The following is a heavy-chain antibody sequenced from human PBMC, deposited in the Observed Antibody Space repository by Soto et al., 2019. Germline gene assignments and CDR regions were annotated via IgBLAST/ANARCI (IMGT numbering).Heavy chain of an antibody. D-gene: IGHD3-10*01. CDR3: GCTMVRGVIITGWFDP. CDR1: GGSFSGYY. J-gene: IGHJ5*02. Sequence: PSETLSLTCAVYGGSFSGYYWSWIRQPPGKGLEWIGEINHSGSTNYNPSLKSRVTISVDTSKNQFSLKLSSVTAADTAVYYCGCTMVRGVIITGWFDPWGQGTLVTVSS. CDR2: INHSGST. V-gene: IGHV4-34*01.